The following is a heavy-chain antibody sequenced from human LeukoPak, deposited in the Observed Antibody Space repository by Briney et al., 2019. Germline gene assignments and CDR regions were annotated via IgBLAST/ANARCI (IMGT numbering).Heavy chain of an antibody. V-gene: IGHV3-21*06. J-gene: IGHJ1*01. CDR1: GFTFSNYG. Sequence: CGSLRLSCAASGFTFSNYGMNWVRQAPGKGLEWVSFIDTSGRYVYYGDSVKGRFTISRDNAKNLLFLQMNGLRAEDTALYYCARGRSITLLRGVAMSDGFDIWGQGAVHAVSS. CDR2: IDTSGRYV. CDR3: ARGRSITLLRGVAMSDGFDI. D-gene: IGHD3-10*01.